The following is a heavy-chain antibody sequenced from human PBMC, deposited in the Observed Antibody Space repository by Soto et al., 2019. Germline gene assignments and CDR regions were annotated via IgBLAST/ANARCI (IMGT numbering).Heavy chain of an antibody. J-gene: IGHJ4*02. CDR3: ARGDYRYGYVY. CDR2: INHSGST. D-gene: IGHD5-18*01. CDR1: GGTFSGYY. V-gene: IGHV4-34*01. Sequence: SETLSLTCAVYGGTFSGYYWSWIRQPPGKGLEWIGEINHSGSTSYNPSLKSRVTISVDTSKNQFSLKLSSVTAADTAVYYCARGDYRYGYVYWGQGALVTVSS.